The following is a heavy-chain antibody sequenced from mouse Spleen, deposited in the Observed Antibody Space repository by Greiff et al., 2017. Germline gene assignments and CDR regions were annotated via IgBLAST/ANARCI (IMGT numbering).Heavy chain of an antibody. CDR3: ARDWENYYAMDY. D-gene: IGHD4-1*01. Sequence: EVKLMESGGGLVKPGGSLKLSCAASGFTFSDYGMHWVRQAPEKGLEWVAYISSGSSTIYYADTVKGRFTISRDNAKNTLFLQMTSLRSEDTAMYYCARDWENYYAMDYWGQGTSVTVSS. J-gene: IGHJ4*01. CDR1: GFTFSDYG. CDR2: ISSGSSTI. V-gene: IGHV5-17*01.